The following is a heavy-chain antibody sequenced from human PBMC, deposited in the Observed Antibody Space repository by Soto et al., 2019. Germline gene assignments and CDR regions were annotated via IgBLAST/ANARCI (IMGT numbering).Heavy chain of an antibody. Sequence: PSETLSLTCAASGGSISSGGYSWSWIRQPPGKGLEWIGYIYHSGSTYYNPSLKSRVTISVDRSKNQFSLKLSSVTAADTAVYYCARARYTAPAGLDPCGQGTLVTVSS. CDR3: ARARYTAPAGLDP. CDR1: GGSISSGGYS. D-gene: IGHD5-18*01. J-gene: IGHJ5*02. CDR2: IYHSGST. V-gene: IGHV4-30-2*01.